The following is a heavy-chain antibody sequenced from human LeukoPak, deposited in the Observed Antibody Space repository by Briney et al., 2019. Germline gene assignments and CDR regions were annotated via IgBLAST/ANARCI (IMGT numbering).Heavy chain of an antibody. CDR3: ARGPYDSSGYYSDY. CDR1: GGSFSGYY. V-gene: IGHV4-34*01. CDR2: INHSGST. Sequence: PSETLSPTCAVYGGSFSGYYWSWIRQPPGKGLEWIGEINHSGSTNYNPSLKSRVTISVDTSKNQFSLKLSSVTAADTAVYYCARGPYDSSGYYSDYWGQGTLVTVSS. D-gene: IGHD3-22*01. J-gene: IGHJ4*02.